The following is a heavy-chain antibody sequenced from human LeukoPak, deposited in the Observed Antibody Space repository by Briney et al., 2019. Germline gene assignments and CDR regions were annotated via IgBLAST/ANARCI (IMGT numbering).Heavy chain of an antibody. CDR2: IRYDGSNK. D-gene: IGHD2-2*01. J-gene: IGHJ4*02. V-gene: IGHV3-30*02. CDR3: AKDLGYCSSTSCFEY. Sequence: GGSLRLSCAASGFTFSSYGMHWVRQAPGKGLEWVAFIRYDGSNKYYADSVKGRFTISRDNSKNTLYLQMNSLRAEDTAVYYCAKDLGYCSSTSCFEYWGQGTLVTVSS. CDR1: GFTFSSYG.